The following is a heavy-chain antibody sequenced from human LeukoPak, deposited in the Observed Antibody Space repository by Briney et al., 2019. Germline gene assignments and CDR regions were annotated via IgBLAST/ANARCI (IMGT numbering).Heavy chain of an antibody. J-gene: IGHJ4*02. CDR2: IWYDGSNK. V-gene: IGHV3-33*01. D-gene: IGHD3-22*01. CDR3: ARDQYYYDSSGYPGH. CDR1: GFTFSSYG. Sequence: TGGSLRLSCAASGFTFSSYGMHWVRQAPGKGLEWVAVIWYDGSNKYYADSVKGRFTISRDNSKNTLYLQMNSLRAEDTAVYYCARDQYYYDSSGYPGHWGQGTLVTVSS.